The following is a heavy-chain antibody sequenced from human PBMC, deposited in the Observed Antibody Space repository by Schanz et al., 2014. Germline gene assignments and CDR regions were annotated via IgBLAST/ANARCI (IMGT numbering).Heavy chain of an antibody. D-gene: IGHD4-17*01. Sequence: QVQLVQSGAEVKKPGASVKVSCKASGGTFNSYTINWVRQAPGQGLEWMGRIIPILGIANYAQKFQGRVTITADRSTSTADMELSSLRSEDTAGYYCARGYGDSPTDFWGQGTLVTVSS. J-gene: IGHJ4*02. V-gene: IGHV1-69*04. CDR1: GGTFNSYT. CDR3: ARGYGDSPTDF. CDR2: IIPILGIA.